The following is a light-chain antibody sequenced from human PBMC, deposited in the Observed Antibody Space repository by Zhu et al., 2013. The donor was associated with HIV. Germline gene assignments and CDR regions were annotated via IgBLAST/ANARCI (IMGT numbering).Light chain of an antibody. V-gene: IGLV2-14*01. Sequence: QSALTQPASVSGSPGQSITISCTGSNSDIGTYNHISWYQQHPGKAPKLIIYEVSHRPSGVSSRFSASKSGNTASLTISGLQSEDEAHYYCSSYTSRTTLVLFGGGTKLTVL. CDR3: SSYTSRTTLVL. CDR2: EVS. CDR1: NSDIGTYNH. J-gene: IGLJ2*01.